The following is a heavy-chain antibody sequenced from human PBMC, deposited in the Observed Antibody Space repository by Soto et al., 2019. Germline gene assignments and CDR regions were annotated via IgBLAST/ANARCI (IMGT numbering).Heavy chain of an antibody. CDR1: GDSISGSNYY. V-gene: IGHV4-39*01. CDR3: ARNGILHAGDWFDS. J-gene: IGHJ5*01. Sequence: QLQLQESGPGLVKPSETLSLTCTVSGDSISGSNYYWGWIRQPPGKDLEWIGRIFYNGNTHYNPSLERRLTISLDTSANQFSLRLRSVTAADTAVYYCARNGILHAGDWFDSWSQGTLVTVSS. D-gene: IGHD1-1*01. CDR2: IFYNGNT.